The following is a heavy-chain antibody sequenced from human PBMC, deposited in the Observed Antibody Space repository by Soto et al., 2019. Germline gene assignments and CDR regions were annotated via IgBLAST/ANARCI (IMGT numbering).Heavy chain of an antibody. CDR1: SHSISSTDW. D-gene: IGHD3-10*01. J-gene: IGHJ5*02. V-gene: IGHV4-4*02. CDR2: ISPSGNT. CDR3: ARLRFYDAGSPIP. Sequence: KQSQTLSLTCTVPSHSISSTDWWIWVRQSPGKGLEWIGEISPSGNTNYNPSLKSRVTILLDRSKIQVSLSLSSVTAADTAMYYCARLRFYDAGSPIPWGQGTLVTVSS.